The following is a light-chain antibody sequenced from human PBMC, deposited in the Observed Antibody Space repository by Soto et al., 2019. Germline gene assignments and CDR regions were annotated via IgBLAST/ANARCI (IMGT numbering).Light chain of an antibody. CDR1: QSVSSY. Sequence: EIVLTQSPGTLSLSPGERATLSCRASQSVSSYLAWYQQKPGQAPRLLIYDASNRATGIPARFSGSGSGTEFTLTISSLQSEDFAIYYCQQYNNWPPTFGHGTRLEIK. J-gene: IGKJ5*01. CDR3: QQYNNWPPT. V-gene: IGKV3D-15*01. CDR2: DAS.